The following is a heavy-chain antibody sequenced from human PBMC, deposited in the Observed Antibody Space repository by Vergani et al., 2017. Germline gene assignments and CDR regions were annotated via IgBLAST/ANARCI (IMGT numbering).Heavy chain of an antibody. Sequence: EVQLVESGGGLVQPGGSLRLSCAASGFTFSSYWMSWVRQAPGKGLEWVANIKQDGSEKYYVDSVKGRFTISRDNAKNSLYLQMNSLRAEDTAVYYCARXHSLTGYYYDAFDIWGQGTMVTVSS. J-gene: IGHJ3*02. CDR3: ARXHSLTGYYYDAFDI. CDR2: IKQDGSEK. V-gene: IGHV3-7*01. D-gene: IGHD3-9*01. CDR1: GFTFSSYW.